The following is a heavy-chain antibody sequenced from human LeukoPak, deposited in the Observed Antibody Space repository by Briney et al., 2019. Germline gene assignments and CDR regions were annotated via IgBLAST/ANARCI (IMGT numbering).Heavy chain of an antibody. CDR2: IRGSGGST. Sequence: GGSLRLSCAASGFTFSSDAMTWVPQAPGKGLEWVSAIRGSGGSTYYAASVKRRFTISSDNSKKPVSLQMNSRRAEDTAVYYCAKDLGYCSSTSGFLDYWGQGTLVTVSS. D-gene: IGHD2-2*01. CDR3: AKDLGYCSSTSGFLDY. V-gene: IGHV3-23*01. CDR1: GFTFSSDA. J-gene: IGHJ4*02.